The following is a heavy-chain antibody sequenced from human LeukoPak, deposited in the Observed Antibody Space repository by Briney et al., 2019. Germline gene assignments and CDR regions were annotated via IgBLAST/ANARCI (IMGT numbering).Heavy chain of an antibody. Sequence: SETLSLTCAVYGGSFSGYYRSWIRQPPGKGLEWIGEINHSGSTNYNPSLKSRVTISVDTSKNQFSLKLSSVTAADTAVYYCAIEALNPTYYDFWSGYYYFDYWGQGTLVTVSS. J-gene: IGHJ4*02. D-gene: IGHD3-3*01. CDR1: GGSFSGYY. V-gene: IGHV4-34*01. CDR2: INHSGST. CDR3: AIEALNPTYYDFWSGYYYFDY.